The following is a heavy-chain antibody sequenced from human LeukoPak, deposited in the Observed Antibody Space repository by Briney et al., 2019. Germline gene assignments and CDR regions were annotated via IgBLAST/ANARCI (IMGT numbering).Heavy chain of an antibody. CDR2: ISAYNGNT. CDR1: GDRFRSYG. D-gene: IGHD1-7*01. J-gene: IGHJ5*02. V-gene: IGHV1-18*01. CDR3: ASWNYGAFWFDP. Sequence: AAVTVPCKASGDRFRSYGISWVRQAPGQGLEWMGWISAYNGNTNYAQKLQGRVTMTTDTSTSTAYMELRSLRSDDTAVYYCASWNYGAFWFDPWGQGTLVTVSS.